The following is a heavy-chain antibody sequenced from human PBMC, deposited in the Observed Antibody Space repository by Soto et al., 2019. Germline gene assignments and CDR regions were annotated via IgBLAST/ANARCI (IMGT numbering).Heavy chain of an antibody. J-gene: IGHJ4*02. CDR2: IIPILGIA. CDR1: GDTFSSYT. V-gene: IGHV1-69*02. D-gene: IGHD6-13*01. CDR3: ARGEQQLARVVY. Sequence: QVQLVQSGAEVKKPGSSVKVSCKASGDTFSSYTISWVRQAPGQGLEWMGRIIPILGIANYAQKFQGRVTITADKSTSTAYMELSSLRSEDTAVYYCARGEQQLARVVYWGQGTLVTVSS.